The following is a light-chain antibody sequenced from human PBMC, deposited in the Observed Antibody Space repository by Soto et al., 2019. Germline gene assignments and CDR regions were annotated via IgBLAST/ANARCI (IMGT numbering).Light chain of an antibody. Sequence: EIVMTQSPATLSVSPGERATLSCRASQSVSSNLAWYQQKPGQAPRLLIYGASTRATGIPARFSGSGTGTEFTLTISGLQSEDFAVYYCQQYNRWRTFGQGTKVDI. CDR1: QSVSSN. J-gene: IGKJ1*01. V-gene: IGKV3-15*01. CDR2: GAS. CDR3: QQYNRWRT.